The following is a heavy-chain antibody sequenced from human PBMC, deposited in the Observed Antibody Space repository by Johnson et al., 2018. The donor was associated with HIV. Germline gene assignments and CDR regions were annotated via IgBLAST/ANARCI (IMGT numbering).Heavy chain of an antibody. CDR1: GFTFDDYD. CDR3: ATVTASV. Sequence: VQLVESGGGVVQPGGSLRLSCVASGFTFDDYDMTWVRQVEGKGLEWVSNIDYNGASTGYADSVKGRFTISRDNAKNSLYLQMNGLRAGDTALYFCATVTASVWGQGTMVTVSS. V-gene: IGHV3-20*04. J-gene: IGHJ3*01. CDR2: IDYNGAST.